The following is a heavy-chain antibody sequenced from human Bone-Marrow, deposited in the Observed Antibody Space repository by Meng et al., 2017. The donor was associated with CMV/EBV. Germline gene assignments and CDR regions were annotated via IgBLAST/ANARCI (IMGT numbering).Heavy chain of an antibody. J-gene: IGHJ3*02. CDR3: ARGRKAKYQMLFDAFDI. V-gene: IGHV3-11*04. CDR1: GGSISSSSYY. Sequence: LSLTCTVSGGSISSSSYYWGWIRQPPGKGLEWVSYISSSSSTIYYADSLKGRFTISRDNAKNSLYLQMNSLRAEDTAVYYCARGRKAKYQMLFDAFDIWGQGKMVTVSS. D-gene: IGHD2-2*01. CDR2: ISSSSSTI.